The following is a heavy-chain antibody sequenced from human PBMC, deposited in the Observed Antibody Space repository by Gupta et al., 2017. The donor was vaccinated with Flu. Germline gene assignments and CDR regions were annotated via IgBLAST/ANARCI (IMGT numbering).Heavy chain of an antibody. CDR3: ARDQMASAGTFRRDGSRYLQH. D-gene: IGHD6-13*01. CDR2: INHSGST. V-gene: IGHV4-34*01. J-gene: IGHJ1*01. CDR1: GGSFSPYY. Sequence: QVQLQQWGAGLLKPSETLSLTCAVYGGSFSPYYWNWIRQPPGKGLEWIGEINHSGSTNYNPSLKSRVTISVDTSKNQFSLKVRSVTAADTAVDYCARDQMASAGTFRRDGSRYLQHWGQGTLVTVSS.